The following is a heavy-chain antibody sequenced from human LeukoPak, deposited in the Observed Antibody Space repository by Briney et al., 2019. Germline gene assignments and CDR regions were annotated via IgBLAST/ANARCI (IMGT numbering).Heavy chain of an antibody. V-gene: IGHV3-53*01. Sequence: PGGSLRLSCAASGFTVSSNYMSWVRQAPGKGLEWISFIYSVGSTYYADSVKGRFTISRDNSKNMLYLQMNSLRVEDTAVYYCSRVEPQFDAFDIWGQGTMVTVSS. J-gene: IGHJ3*02. D-gene: IGHD1-14*01. CDR3: SRVEPQFDAFDI. CDR2: IYSVGST. CDR1: GFTVSSNY.